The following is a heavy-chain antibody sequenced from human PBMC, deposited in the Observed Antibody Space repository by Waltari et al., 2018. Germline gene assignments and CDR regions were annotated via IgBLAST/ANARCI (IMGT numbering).Heavy chain of an antibody. D-gene: IGHD6-6*01. CDR3: AKGQGRIAARSYYYYYMDV. CDR1: GFTFSSYE. J-gene: IGHJ6*03. V-gene: IGHV3-48*03. Sequence: EVQLVESGGGLVQPGGSLRLSCAASGFTFSSYEMNWVRQAPGKGLEWVSYISSSGSTIYYADSVKGRFTISRDNAKKSLYLQMNSLRAEDTAVYYCAKGQGRIAARSYYYYYMDVWGKGTTVTVSS. CDR2: ISSSGSTI.